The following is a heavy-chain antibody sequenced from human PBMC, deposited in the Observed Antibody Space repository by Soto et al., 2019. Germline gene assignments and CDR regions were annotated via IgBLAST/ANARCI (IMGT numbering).Heavy chain of an antibody. CDR3: ARWPRYFDWPPSHYGMDV. Sequence: GASVKVSCKASGYTFTSYAIHWMRQAPGQRLEWMGWINAGNGNTQYSQRFQGRVTITRDTSANTAYMELNSLRSEDTAVYYCARWPRYFDWPPSHYGMDVWGQGTTVTVSS. CDR2: INAGNGNT. J-gene: IGHJ6*02. V-gene: IGHV1-3*01. D-gene: IGHD3-9*01. CDR1: GYTFTSYA.